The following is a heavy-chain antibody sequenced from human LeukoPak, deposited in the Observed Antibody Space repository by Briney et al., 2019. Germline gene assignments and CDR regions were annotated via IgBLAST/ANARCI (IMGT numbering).Heavy chain of an antibody. D-gene: IGHD3-22*01. Sequence: SGPTLVNPTQTLTLTCTFSGFSLSTSGMCVSLIRQPPGKALEWLALIDWDDDKYYSTSLKTRLTISKDTSKNQVVLTMTNMDPVDTATYYCARTSYDSSGYLLFDYWGQGTLVTVSS. J-gene: IGHJ4*02. CDR2: IDWDDDK. CDR3: ARTSYDSSGYLLFDY. CDR1: GFSLSTSGMC. V-gene: IGHV2-70*01.